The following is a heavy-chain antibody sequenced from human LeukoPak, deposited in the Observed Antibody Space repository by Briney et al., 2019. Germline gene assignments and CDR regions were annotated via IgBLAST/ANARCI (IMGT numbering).Heavy chain of an antibody. D-gene: IGHD1-7*01. J-gene: IGHJ6*02. CDR2: INHSGTT. CDR1: GGSFSGYY. Sequence: SETLSLTCAVYGGSFSGYYWSWIRQPPGKGLEWIGEINHSGTTNYNPSLKSRVTISLDTSKNQFSLKLSSVTAADTAVYYCARDNWNYGSSMDVWGQGTTVTVSS. V-gene: IGHV4-34*01. CDR3: ARDNWNYGSSMDV.